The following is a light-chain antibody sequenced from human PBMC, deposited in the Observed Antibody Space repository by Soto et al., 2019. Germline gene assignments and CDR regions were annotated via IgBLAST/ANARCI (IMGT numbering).Light chain of an antibody. CDR1: SSDVGSYNL. J-gene: IGLJ1*01. Sequence: QSGLTQPACVSGSPGQAITISCTGTSSDVGSYNLVSWYQQHPGKAPKLMISEVTKRPSGVSNRFSGSKSGNTASLTISGLQAEDETDYYCYSYAGNSTYYVFGTGTKATVL. CDR3: YSYAGNSTYYV. CDR2: EVT. V-gene: IGLV2-23*02.